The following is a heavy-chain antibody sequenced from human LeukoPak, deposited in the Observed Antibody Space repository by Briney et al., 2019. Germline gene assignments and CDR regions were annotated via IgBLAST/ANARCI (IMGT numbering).Heavy chain of an antibody. CDR2: IYYSGST. Sequence: PSETLSLTCTVSGGTISSYYWNWIRQPPGKGLEWIGYIYYSGSTNYNPSLKSRVTISVDTSKNQFSLKLSSVTAADTAVYYCARHSGLGAYNWFDPWGQGTLVTVSS. V-gene: IGHV4-59*08. J-gene: IGHJ5*02. CDR3: ARHSGLGAYNWFDP. CDR1: GGTISSYY. D-gene: IGHD1-26*01.